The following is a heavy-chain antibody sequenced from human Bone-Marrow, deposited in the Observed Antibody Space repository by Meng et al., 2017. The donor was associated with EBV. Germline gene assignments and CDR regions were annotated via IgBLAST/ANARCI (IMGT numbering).Heavy chain of an antibody. Sequence: QVQLQESGPGLVKPSXXLSLTFAFPGGSISSGDYYWSWIRQPPGKGLEWIGYIFYSGITYYNPSLKSRVTISVDTYKDQFSLKLSSVTAADTAVYYCARDEISSGYAFDIWGQGTMVTVSS. CDR3: ARDEISSGYAFDI. CDR1: GGSISSGDYY. J-gene: IGHJ3*02. V-gene: IGHV4-30-4*01. D-gene: IGHD3-22*01. CDR2: IFYSGIT.